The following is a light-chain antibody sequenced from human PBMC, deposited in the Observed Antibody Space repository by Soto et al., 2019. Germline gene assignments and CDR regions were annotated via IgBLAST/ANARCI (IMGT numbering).Light chain of an antibody. CDR3: CSYAGSFTYV. Sequence: QSALTQPASVSGSPGQSITISCTGTSSDVGSYNLVSWYQQHPGKAPKLMIYEGSKRPSGVSNRFSGSKSGITASLTISGLQAEDEADYYCCSYAGSFTYVFGTGTKLTVL. J-gene: IGLJ1*01. V-gene: IGLV2-23*01. CDR1: SSDVGSYNL. CDR2: EGS.